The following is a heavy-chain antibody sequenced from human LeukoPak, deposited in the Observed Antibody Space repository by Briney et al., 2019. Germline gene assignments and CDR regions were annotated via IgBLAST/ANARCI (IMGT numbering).Heavy chain of an antibody. CDR3: ARDGSGLAVRGWFDF. J-gene: IGHJ5*01. CDR1: GFALNKYG. V-gene: IGHV3-33*01. D-gene: IGHD3-10*01. Sequence: PGGSLRLSCVASGFALNKYGVHWVRQAPGKGLEWVAVIWYDGSCEYYADSVKGRLAISRDNDKNTVNLQMNSLRVEDTAVYYCARDGSGLAVRGWFDFWGRGTVVTVSS. CDR2: IWYDGSCE.